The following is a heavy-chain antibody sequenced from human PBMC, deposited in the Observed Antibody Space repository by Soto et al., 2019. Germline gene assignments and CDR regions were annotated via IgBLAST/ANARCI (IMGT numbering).Heavy chain of an antibody. V-gene: IGHV1-18*01. CDR2: ISAYNGNT. CDR3: ARDDLRMSGYGYVWLGAWFDP. Sequence: ASVKVACKASAYIFTSYGISLVRQAPGQGLEWMGWISAYNGNTNYAQKLQGRVTMTTDTSTSTAYMELRSLISDDTAVYYCARDDLRMSGYGYVWLGAWFDPWGAGTLVTVSS. J-gene: IGHJ5*02. D-gene: IGHD5-18*01. CDR1: AYIFTSYG.